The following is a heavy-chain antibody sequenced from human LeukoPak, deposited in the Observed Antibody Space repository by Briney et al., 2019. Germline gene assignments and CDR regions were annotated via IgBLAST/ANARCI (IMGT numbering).Heavy chain of an antibody. Sequence: SETLSLTCTVSGGSISSSSHYWGWIRQPPGKGLEWIGSIYYSGSTYYNPSLKSRVTISVDTSKNQFSLKLSSVTAADTAVYYCASYRDSGLEDWGQGTLVTVSS. V-gene: IGHV4-39*07. CDR1: GGSISSSSHY. CDR3: ASYRDSGLED. J-gene: IGHJ4*02. D-gene: IGHD4-11*01. CDR2: IYYSGST.